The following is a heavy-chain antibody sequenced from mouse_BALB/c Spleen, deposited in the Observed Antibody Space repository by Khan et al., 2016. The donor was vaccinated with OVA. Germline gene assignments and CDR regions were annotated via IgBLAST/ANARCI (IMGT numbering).Heavy chain of an antibody. J-gene: IGHJ3*01. CDR2: INPYNDGA. D-gene: IGHD1-1*01. CDR1: EYSFTNYI. V-gene: IGHV1S136*01. Sequence: VQLQQFGPELVKPGASVKISCQASEYSFTNYIIHWVKQKPGQGLEWIGYINPYNDGAKYNEKFKGKATLTSDKSSSTAYMELSGLTFEDSAVYYCARDYGRSFWFAHWGQGTLVTVSA. CDR3: ARDYGRSFWFAH.